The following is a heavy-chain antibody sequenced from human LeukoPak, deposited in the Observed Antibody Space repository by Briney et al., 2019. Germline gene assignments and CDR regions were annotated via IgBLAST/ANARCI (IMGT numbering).Heavy chain of an antibody. J-gene: IGHJ5*02. Sequence: SETLSLTCTVSGGSISSYYWSWIRQPAGKGLEWIGRIYTSGSTNYNPSLKSRVTMSVDTSKNQFSLKLSSVTAADTAVYYCARSVVVVPAAILACAFSSSSGDGKFDPWGQGTLVTVSS. CDR2: IYTSGST. CDR3: ARSVVVVPAAILACAFSSSSGDGKFDP. CDR1: GGSISSYY. V-gene: IGHV4-4*07. D-gene: IGHD2-2*02.